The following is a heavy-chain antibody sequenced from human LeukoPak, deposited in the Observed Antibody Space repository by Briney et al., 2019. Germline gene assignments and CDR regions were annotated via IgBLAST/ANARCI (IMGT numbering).Heavy chain of an antibody. V-gene: IGHV3-23*01. D-gene: IGHD2-2*01. CDR3: AKAARYCSSTSCYFDY. J-gene: IGHJ4*02. CDR1: GFTFSSYA. CDR2: ISGSGGST. Sequence: QPGGSLRLSCAASGFTFSSYAMSWVRQAPGKGLEWVSAISGSGGSTYYADSVKGRFTISRDNSKNTLYLQMNSLRAEDTAVYYCAKAARYCSSTSCYFDYWGQGTLVTVSS.